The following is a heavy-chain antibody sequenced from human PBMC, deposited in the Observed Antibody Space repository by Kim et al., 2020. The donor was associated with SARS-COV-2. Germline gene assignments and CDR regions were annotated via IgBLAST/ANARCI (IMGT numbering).Heavy chain of an antibody. V-gene: IGHV4-39*01. Sequence: SETLSLTCTVSGGSISSSSYYWGWIRQPPGKGLEWIGSVYHSGGTYYNPSLKSRVTISVDTSKNQFSLKLNSVTAADTAVYYCASPGIVGATTPDYWGQGTLVTVSS. D-gene: IGHD1-26*01. CDR2: VYHSGGT. CDR1: GGSISSSSYY. CDR3: ASPGIVGATTPDY. J-gene: IGHJ4*02.